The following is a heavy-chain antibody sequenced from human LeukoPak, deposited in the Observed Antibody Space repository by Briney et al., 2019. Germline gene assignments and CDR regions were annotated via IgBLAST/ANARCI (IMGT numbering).Heavy chain of an antibody. D-gene: IGHD3-22*01. CDR3: ARDLGAYYDSSDNWFDP. CDR1: GFTFSIYG. V-gene: IGHV3-74*01. J-gene: IGHJ5*02. CDR2: INTDGSST. Sequence: GGSLRLSCAVSGFTFSIYGMSWVRQAPGKGLEWVSRINTDGSSTSYADSVKGRFTISRDNAKNTLYLQMNSLRAEDTALYYCARDLGAYYDSSDNWFDPWGQGTLVTVSS.